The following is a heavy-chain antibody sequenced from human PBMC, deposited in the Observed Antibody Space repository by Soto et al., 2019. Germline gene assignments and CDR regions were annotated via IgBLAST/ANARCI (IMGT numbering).Heavy chain of an antibody. CDR1: GGSISSGGYS. CDR2: LYYSGST. V-gene: IGHV4-31*03. CDR3: ARGFSGYDYFDY. D-gene: IGHD5-12*01. J-gene: IGHJ4*02. Sequence: TLSLTCTVSGGSISSGGYSWSWIRQHPGKGLEWIGYLYYSGSTYYNPSLKSRVTISVDTSKNQFSMKLSSVTAAETAVYYCARGFSGYDYFDYWGQGSLVTVSS.